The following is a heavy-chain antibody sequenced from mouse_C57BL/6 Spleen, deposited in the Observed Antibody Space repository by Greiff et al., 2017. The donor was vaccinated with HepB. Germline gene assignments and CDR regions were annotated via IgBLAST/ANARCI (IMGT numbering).Heavy chain of an antibody. CDR2: IRNKANGYTT. J-gene: IGHJ4*01. CDR3: ARSYGYDGEFAMDD. Sequence: EVNLVESGGGLVQPGGSLSLSCAASGFTFTDYYMSWVRQPPGKALEWLGFIRNKANGYTTEYSASVKGRFTISRDNSQSILYLQMNALRAEDSATYCGARSYGYDGEFAMDDWGKGTTVTVSS. CDR1: GFTFTDYY. D-gene: IGHD2-2*01. V-gene: IGHV7-3*01.